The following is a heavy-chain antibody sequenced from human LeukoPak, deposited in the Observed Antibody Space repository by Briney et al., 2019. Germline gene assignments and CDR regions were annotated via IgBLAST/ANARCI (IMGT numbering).Heavy chain of an antibody. V-gene: IGHV4-59*01. J-gene: IGHJ3*02. CDR2: IYYSGGT. Sequence: SETLSLTCTVSGGSISSYYWSWIRQPPGKGLEWIGYIYYSGGTNYNPSLKSRVTISVDTSKNQFSLKLSSVTAADTAVYYCARDSGRYFDWLLPQGSAFDIWGQGTMVTVSS. D-gene: IGHD3-9*01. CDR3: ARDSGRYFDWLLPQGSAFDI. CDR1: GGSISSYY.